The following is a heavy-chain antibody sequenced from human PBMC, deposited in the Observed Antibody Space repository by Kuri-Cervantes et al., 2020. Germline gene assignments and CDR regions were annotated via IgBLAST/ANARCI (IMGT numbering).Heavy chain of an antibody. CDR1: GFTFSSYS. V-gene: IGHV3-21*01. J-gene: IGHJ6*02. D-gene: IGHD3-10*01. Sequence: GESLKISCAASGFTFSSYSMNWVRQAPGKGLEWVSSISSSSSYIYYADSVKGRFTISRDNAKNSLYLQMNSLRAEDTAVYYCARDDGSGTSYYYYGMDVWGQGTTVTVSS. CDR3: ARDDGSGTSYYYYGMDV. CDR2: ISSSSSYI.